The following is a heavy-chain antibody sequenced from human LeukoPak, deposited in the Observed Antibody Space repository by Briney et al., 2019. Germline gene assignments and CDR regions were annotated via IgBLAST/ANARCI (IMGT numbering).Heavy chain of an antibody. CDR3: ARGTRDGYNLIDY. D-gene: IGHD5-24*01. Sequence: GGSLRLSCAASGFTFSSYSMNWVRQAPGKGLEWVSSISSSYIYYADSVKGRFTISRDNAKNSLYLQMNSLRAEDTAVYYCARGTRDGYNLIDYWGQGTLVTVSS. V-gene: IGHV3-21*01. CDR1: GFTFSSYS. J-gene: IGHJ4*02. CDR2: ISSSYI.